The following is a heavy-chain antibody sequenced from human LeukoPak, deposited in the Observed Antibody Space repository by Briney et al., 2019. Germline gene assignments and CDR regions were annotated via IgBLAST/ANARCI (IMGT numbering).Heavy chain of an antibody. Sequence: GGSLRLSCAASGFTFSSYSMNWVRQAPGKGLEWASYISSSSSTIYYADSVKGRFTISRDNAKNSLYLQMNSLRAEDTAVYYCARIVVPAAYDAFDIWGQGTMVTVSS. CDR3: ARIVVPAAYDAFDI. D-gene: IGHD2-2*01. CDR2: ISSSSSTI. CDR1: GFTFSSYS. J-gene: IGHJ3*02. V-gene: IGHV3-48*01.